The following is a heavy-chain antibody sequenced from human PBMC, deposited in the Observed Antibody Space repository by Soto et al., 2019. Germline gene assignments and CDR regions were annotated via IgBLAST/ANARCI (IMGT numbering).Heavy chain of an antibody. J-gene: IGHJ5*02. CDR1: GGSISSYY. V-gene: IGHV4-59*13. CDR3: ARFPSGYFLGWFDP. Sequence: PSETLSLTCTGSGGSISSYYWSWIRQPPGKGLEWIGYIYYSGSTNYNPSLKSRVTISVDTSKNQFSLKLSSVTAADTAVYYCARFPSGYFLGWFDPWGQGTLVTVSS. CDR2: IYYSGST. D-gene: IGHD3-22*01.